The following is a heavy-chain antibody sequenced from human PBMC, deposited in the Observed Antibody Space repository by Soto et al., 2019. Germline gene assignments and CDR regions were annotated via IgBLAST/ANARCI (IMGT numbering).Heavy chain of an antibody. CDR3: AKDPEYYDILTGYYTADHYYFDY. D-gene: IGHD3-9*01. J-gene: IGHJ4*02. CDR1: GFTFSSYA. Sequence: GGSLRLSCAASGFTFSSYAMSWVRQAPGKGLEWVSAISGSGGSTYYADSVKGRFTISRDNSKNTLYLQMNSLRAEDTAVYYCAKDPEYYDILTGYYTADHYYFDYWGQGTLVTVSS. V-gene: IGHV3-23*01. CDR2: ISGSGGST.